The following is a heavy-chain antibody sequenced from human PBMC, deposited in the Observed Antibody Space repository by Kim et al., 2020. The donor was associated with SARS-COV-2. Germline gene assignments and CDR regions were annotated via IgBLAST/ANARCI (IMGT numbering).Heavy chain of an antibody. D-gene: IGHD2-2*01. V-gene: IGHV3-21*04. CDR2: ISSSSSYI. CDR3: ARDLALDVVVVPAASPKPAKSAPYYYGMDV. Sequence: GGSLRLSCAASGFTFSSYSMNWVRQAPGKGLEWVSSISSSSSYIYYADSVKGRFTISRDNAKNSLYLQMNSLRAEDTAVYYCARDLALDVVVVPAASPKPAKSAPYYYGMDVWGQGTTVTVSS. J-gene: IGHJ6*02. CDR1: GFTFSSYS.